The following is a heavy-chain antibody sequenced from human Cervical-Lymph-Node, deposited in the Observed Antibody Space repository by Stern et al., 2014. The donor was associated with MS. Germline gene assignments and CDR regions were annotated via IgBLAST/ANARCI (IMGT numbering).Heavy chain of an antibody. CDR1: GFIFSDYA. J-gene: IGHJ4*02. V-gene: IGHV3-30-3*01. Sequence: VHLVESGGGVVQPGRSLRLSCAASGFIFSDYALHWVRQAPGKGLAWVAVISSDGTNKYYADSVKGRFTISRDASKNTLYLQMNSLRAEDTAVYYCARDLRIGPVGAADYWGQGTLVTVSS. CDR3: ARDLRIGPVGAADY. D-gene: IGHD1-14*01. CDR2: ISSDGTNK.